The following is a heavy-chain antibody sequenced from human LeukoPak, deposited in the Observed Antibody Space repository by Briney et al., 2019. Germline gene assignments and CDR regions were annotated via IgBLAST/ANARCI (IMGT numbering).Heavy chain of an antibody. V-gene: IGHV4-59*11. CDR1: GGSITNHF. CDR3: ASRPAGSTWYGVFDY. J-gene: IGHJ4*02. D-gene: IGHD6-13*01. CDR2: VFNGGST. Sequence: SETLSLTCTVSGGSITNHFWSWIRQFAGKGLEGIGYVFNGGSTNYNPSLKSRVTMSVDPYTDQFSLRLSSVATADTAIYYCASRPAGSTWYGVFDYWSQATLVTVSS.